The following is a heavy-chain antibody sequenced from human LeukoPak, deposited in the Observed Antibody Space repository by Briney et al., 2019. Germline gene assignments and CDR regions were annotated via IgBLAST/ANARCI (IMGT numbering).Heavy chain of an antibody. V-gene: IGHV3-7*01. J-gene: IGHJ4*02. Sequence: QTGGSLRLSCAASGFTLSSYAMHWVRQAPGKGLEWVANIKQDGSEKYYVDSVKGRFTISRDNAENSLYLQMNSLRADDTAVYYCARGRALYDRSGYYYTEDDYWGQGTLVTVSS. CDR2: IKQDGSEK. CDR3: ARGRALYDRSGYYYTEDDY. D-gene: IGHD3-22*01. CDR1: GFTLSSYA.